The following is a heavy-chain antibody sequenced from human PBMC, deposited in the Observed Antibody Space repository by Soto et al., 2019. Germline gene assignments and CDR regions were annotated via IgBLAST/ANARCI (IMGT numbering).Heavy chain of an antibody. J-gene: IGHJ4*02. CDR1: GFTFSSYA. V-gene: IGHV3-30-3*01. Sequence: QVQLVESGGGVVQPGRSLRLSCAASGFTFSSYAMHWVRQAPGKGLEWVAVISYDGSNKYYADSVKGRFTISRDNSKNTLYLQMNSLRAEDTAVYYCARGGRGHIVVVTAILDYWGQGTLVTVSS. D-gene: IGHD2-21*02. CDR3: ARGGRGHIVVVTAILDY. CDR2: ISYDGSNK.